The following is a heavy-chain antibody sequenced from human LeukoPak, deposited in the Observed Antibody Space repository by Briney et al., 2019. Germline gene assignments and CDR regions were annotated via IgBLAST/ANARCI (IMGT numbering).Heavy chain of an antibody. CDR3: ARLGAIVVVPDAMPDWYCDL. CDR2: IYPGDSDT. V-gene: IGHV5-51*01. CDR1: GYIFTNYW. J-gene: IGHJ6*02. D-gene: IGHD2-2*01. Sequence: GESLKISCKGSGYIFTNYWIGWVRQMPGKGLEWMGMIYPGDSDTIYSSSFQGQVTISADKSITTAHLQWSSLKPSDTAMYYCARLGAIVVVPDAMPDWYCDLWGQGTTVIVSS.